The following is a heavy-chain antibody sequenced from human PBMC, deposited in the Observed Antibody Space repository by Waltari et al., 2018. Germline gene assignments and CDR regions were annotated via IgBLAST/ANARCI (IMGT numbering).Heavy chain of an antibody. V-gene: IGHV3-66*01. Sequence: EVQLMESGGGLVQPGGSLSLSCVASGLAAGSTLMSWVRQAPGKGLEWVSAIFSGDTTYYTDSVKGRFSTSRDNSKNTLFLQMNSLRAEDTAVYYCARVARGTLYDAFDIWGQGTMVTVSS. CDR3: ARVARGTLYDAFDI. D-gene: IGHD1-26*01. J-gene: IGHJ3*02. CDR2: IFSGDTT. CDR1: GLAAGSTL.